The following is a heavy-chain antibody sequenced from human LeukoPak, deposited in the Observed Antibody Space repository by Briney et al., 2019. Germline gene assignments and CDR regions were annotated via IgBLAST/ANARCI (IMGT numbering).Heavy chain of an antibody. V-gene: IGHV1-18*04. CDR2: ISGYNGDT. D-gene: IGHD3-16*01. CDR1: GYTFTSYY. CDR3: ARNWGAGHPINFDY. J-gene: IGHJ4*02. Sequence: ASVTVSCKASGYTFTSYYMHWVRQAPGQGLEWMGWISGYNGDTNYAQKFQGRVTMTTDTSTNTAYMDLRRLRSDDTAVYYCARNWGAGHPINFDYWGQGTLVTVSS.